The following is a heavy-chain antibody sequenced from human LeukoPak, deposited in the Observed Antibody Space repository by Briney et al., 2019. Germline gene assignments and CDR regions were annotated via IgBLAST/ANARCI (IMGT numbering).Heavy chain of an antibody. J-gene: IGHJ4*02. CDR2: ISANGADK. Sequence: GGSLRLSCAVSRFTFSTYAMSWVRQAPGQGLEWVSAISANGADKYYADSVKGRFTISRDNSKNTLFLQITSLRVEDTAVYYCANYRKPQGLDYWGQGTLVTDSS. D-gene: IGHD1-14*01. CDR1: RFTFSTYA. V-gene: IGHV3-23*01. CDR3: ANYRKPQGLDY.